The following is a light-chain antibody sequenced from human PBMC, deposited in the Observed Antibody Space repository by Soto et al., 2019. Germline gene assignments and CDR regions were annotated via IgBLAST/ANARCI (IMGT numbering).Light chain of an antibody. CDR2: WAS. CDR1: QSVLYSSNNKNY. J-gene: IGKJ1*01. Sequence: DIVMTQSPDSLAVSLGERATINCKSSQSVLYSSNNKNYLAWYQQKPGQPPKLLIYWASTRESGVPDRFSGSGSGTDFTLTISSLQAEDVAVYHCQQYYSPWTFGQGTKVELK. V-gene: IGKV4-1*01. CDR3: QQYYSPWT.